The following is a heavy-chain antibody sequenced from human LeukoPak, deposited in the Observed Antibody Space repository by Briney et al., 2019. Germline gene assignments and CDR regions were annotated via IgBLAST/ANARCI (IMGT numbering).Heavy chain of an antibody. CDR2: ISSSSSYI. V-gene: IGHV3-21*01. CDR3: ARGGYNWNWSMDYGMDV. J-gene: IGHJ6*02. D-gene: IGHD1-1*01. Sequence: GGSLRLSCAASGFTFSSYSMNWVRQAPGKGLEWVSSISSSSSYIYYADSVKGRFTISRDNAKNSLYLQMNSLRVEDTAVYYCARGGYNWNWSMDYGMDVWGQGTTVTVSS. CDR1: GFTFSSYS.